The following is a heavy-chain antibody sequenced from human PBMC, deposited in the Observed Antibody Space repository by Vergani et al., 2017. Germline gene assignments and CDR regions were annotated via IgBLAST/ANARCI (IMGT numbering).Heavy chain of an antibody. J-gene: IGHJ4*02. CDR2: IIPILGIA. CDR1: GGTFSSYT. V-gene: IGHV1-69*08. CDR3: ARDRDYYDSSGYYSSHYY. Sequence: QVQLVQSGAEVKKPGSSVKVSCKASGGTFSSYTISWVRQAPGQGLEWMGRIIPILGIANYAQKFQGRVTITADKSTSTAYMELSSLRSEDTAVYYCARDRDYYDSSGYYSSHYYWGQGTLVTVSS. D-gene: IGHD3-22*01.